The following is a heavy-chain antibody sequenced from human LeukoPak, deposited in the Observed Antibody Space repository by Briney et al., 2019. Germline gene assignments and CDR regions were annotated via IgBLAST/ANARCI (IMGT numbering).Heavy chain of an antibody. CDR3: ARVFLERLTSGYFDN. Sequence: GGSLRLSCAASGFTFSRYGLHWVRQAPGKGLEWVAFIRDDGSTRYYADSVKGRFTVSRDNSKNTLYLQMNSLRDDDTAVYYCARVFLERLTSGYFDNWGQGTLVTVSP. J-gene: IGHJ4*02. V-gene: IGHV3-30*02. CDR1: GFTFSRYG. CDR2: IRDDGSTR. D-gene: IGHD3-3*01.